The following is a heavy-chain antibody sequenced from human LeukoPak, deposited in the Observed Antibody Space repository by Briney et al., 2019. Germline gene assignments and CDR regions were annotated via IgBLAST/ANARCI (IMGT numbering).Heavy chain of an antibody. CDR3: ARDEYSGSSGYYYYYMDV. CDR2: IIPIFGTA. J-gene: IGHJ6*03. Sequence: ASVKVSCKASGGTFSSYAISWVRQAPGQGLEWMGGIIPIFGTANYAQKFQGRVTITADESTSTAYMELSSLRSEDTAVSYCARDEYSGSSGYYYYYMDVWGKGTTVTVSS. D-gene: IGHD6-6*01. V-gene: IGHV1-69*01. CDR1: GGTFSSYA.